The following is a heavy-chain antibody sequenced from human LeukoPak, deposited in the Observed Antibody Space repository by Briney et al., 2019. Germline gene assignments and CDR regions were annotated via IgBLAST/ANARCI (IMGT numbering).Heavy chain of an antibody. CDR1: GGSISSYY. CDR3: ARHESDILTGYFYYGMDV. D-gene: IGHD3-9*01. V-gene: IGHV4-59*08. Sequence: SETLSLTCTVSGGSISSYYWSWIRQPPGKGLEWIGYIYYSGSTNYNPSLKSRVTISVDTSKNQFSLKLSSVTAADTAVYYCARHESDILTGYFYYGMDVWGQGTTVTVSS. CDR2: IYYSGST. J-gene: IGHJ6*02.